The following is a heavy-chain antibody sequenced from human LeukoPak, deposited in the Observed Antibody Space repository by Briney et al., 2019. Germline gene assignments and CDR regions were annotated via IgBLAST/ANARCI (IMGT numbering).Heavy chain of an antibody. CDR1: GYIFTSDA. Sequence: ASVRVSCKASGYIFTSDAMHWVRQAPGQRLEWMGWINAGNGNTKYSQKFQGRVTITRDTSASTAYMELSSLRSEDTAVYYCARDSTAAAFDYWGQGTLVTVSS. CDR3: ARDSTAAAFDY. V-gene: IGHV1-3*01. J-gene: IGHJ4*02. CDR2: INAGNGNT. D-gene: IGHD6-13*01.